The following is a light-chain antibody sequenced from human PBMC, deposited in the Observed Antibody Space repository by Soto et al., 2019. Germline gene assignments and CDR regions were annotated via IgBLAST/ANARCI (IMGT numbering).Light chain of an antibody. CDR2: GAS. CDR1: QSVSSTY. J-gene: IGKJ1*01. CDR3: QQYGSSPPWT. Sequence: EIVWTQSPGTLSLSPGERATLSCRASQSVSSTYLAWYQQKPGQSPRLLIYGASSRATGIPDRFSGSGSGTDFTLTIRRLEPEDFAVYYCQQYGSSPPWTFGQGTKVEIK. V-gene: IGKV3-20*01.